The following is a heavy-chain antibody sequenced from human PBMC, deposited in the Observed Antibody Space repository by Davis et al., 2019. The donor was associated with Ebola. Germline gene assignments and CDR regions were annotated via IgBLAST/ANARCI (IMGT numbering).Heavy chain of an antibody. CDR1: GYTFSNYA. CDR3: AREGTGDGFIYYYGMDV. D-gene: IGHD1-1*01. V-gene: IGHV1-8*01. J-gene: IGHJ6*02. Sequence: AASVKVSCKASGYTFSNYAINWVRQATGQGLEWMGWMNPNSGDTGYAQKFQGRATMTRNTSISTAYMELSSLRSEDTAVYYCAREGTGDGFIYYYGMDVWGQGTTVTVSS. CDR2: MNPNSGDT.